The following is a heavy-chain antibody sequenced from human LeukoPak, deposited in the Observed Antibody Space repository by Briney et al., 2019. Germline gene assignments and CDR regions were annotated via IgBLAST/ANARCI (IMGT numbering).Heavy chain of an antibody. J-gene: IGHJ5*02. CDR3: AKDNVVYRVIVIPIRLGWSDP. V-gene: IGHV1-18*04. D-gene: IGHD3-16*02. Sequence: ASVKVSCKASGYTLTGYYMHWVRQAPGQGLEWMGWISAQHCQTEYAPNSQDRVTMTTDTYTNTAYMELRSLRSDDTAVYYCAKDNVVYRVIVIPIRLGWSDPWGQGTLVTVSS. CDR1: GYTLTGYY. CDR2: ISAQHCQT.